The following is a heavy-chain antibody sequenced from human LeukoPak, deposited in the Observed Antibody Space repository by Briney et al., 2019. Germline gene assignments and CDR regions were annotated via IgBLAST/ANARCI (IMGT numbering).Heavy chain of an antibody. Sequence: SVKVSCTASVGTFSIYAISWVRQAPGQGLEWVGGIIPIFGTANYAQKFQGRVPITADEPTSTAYMELSSLRSEDTAVYYCARGSSLLWFGELLDWGQGTLVTVSS. V-gene: IGHV1-69*13. J-gene: IGHJ4*02. CDR2: IIPIFGTA. CDR1: VGTFSIYA. CDR3: ARGSSLLWFGELLD. D-gene: IGHD3-10*01.